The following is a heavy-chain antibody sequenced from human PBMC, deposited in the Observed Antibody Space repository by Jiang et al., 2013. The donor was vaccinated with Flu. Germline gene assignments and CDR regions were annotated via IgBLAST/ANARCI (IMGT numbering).Heavy chain of an antibody. CDR2: ISTSGDT. V-gene: IGHV4-4*08. CDR3: ARGALQGFIGGAFHYYFDV. J-gene: IGHJ6*04. D-gene: IGHD3-10*01. Sequence: GPGLVKASETLSLTCSVSDASLTLFCWSWIRQSPDKGLEWIAHISTSGDTKYNPSFKSRVTTSADSSNSKFFLNITSVTAADTAVYYCARGALQGFIGGAFHYYFDVWDRGTTVTVSS. CDR1: DASLTLFC.